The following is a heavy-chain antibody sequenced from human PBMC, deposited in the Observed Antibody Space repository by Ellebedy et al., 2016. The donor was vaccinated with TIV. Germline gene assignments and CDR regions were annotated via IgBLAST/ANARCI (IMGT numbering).Heavy chain of an antibody. CDR3: ARRYSYGPNGFDP. J-gene: IGHJ5*02. CDR2: IYYSGST. V-gene: IGHV4-39*01. D-gene: IGHD5-18*01. Sequence: MPSETLSLTCTVSGGSISSSSYYWGWIRQPPGKGLAWIGSIYYSGSTYYNPSLTSRVTISVDTSKNQFSLKLSSVTAADTAVYYCARRYSYGPNGFDPWGQGTLVTVSS. CDR1: GGSISSSSYY.